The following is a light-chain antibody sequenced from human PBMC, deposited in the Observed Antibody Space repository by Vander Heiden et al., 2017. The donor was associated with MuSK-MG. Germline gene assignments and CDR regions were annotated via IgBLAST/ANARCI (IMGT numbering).Light chain of an antibody. CDR1: SSDVGSYNL. V-gene: IGLV2-23*02. J-gene: IGLJ2*01. CDR3: SSYGGSRTFAV. Sequence: HSALPQPASVSGSLGQSITLSFTGTSSDVGSYNLVSWDQQHPGKAPKLMIYEVSKRPSGVSNRFSGSKSGNTASLTISGRQAEDEVDYYCSSYGGSRTFAVFGGGTKVTVL. CDR2: EVS.